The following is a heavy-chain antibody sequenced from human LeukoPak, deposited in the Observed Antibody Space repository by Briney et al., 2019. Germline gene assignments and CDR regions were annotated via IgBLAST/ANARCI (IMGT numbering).Heavy chain of an antibody. V-gene: IGHV4-34*01. Sequence: PSETLSLTCAVYGGAFSGYYWSWIRQPPGKGLEWIGEINHSGSTNYNPSLKSRVTISVDTSKNQFSLKLSSVTAADTAVYYCARVGYDSSGYYPQPADAFDIWGQGTMVTASS. D-gene: IGHD3-22*01. CDR2: INHSGST. CDR1: GGAFSGYY. J-gene: IGHJ3*02. CDR3: ARVGYDSSGYYPQPADAFDI.